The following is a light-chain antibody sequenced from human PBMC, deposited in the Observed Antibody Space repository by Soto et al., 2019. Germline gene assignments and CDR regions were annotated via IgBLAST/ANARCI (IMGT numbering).Light chain of an antibody. J-gene: IGKJ2*01. V-gene: IGKV3-15*01. CDR1: QSVSSN. Sequence: EIVMTQSPATLSVSPGERATLSCRASQSVSSNLAWYQQKPGQAPRPLIYGASTRATGIPARFSGSGSGTEFTLTISSLQPGDFAVYYCQQYNNWPYTFGQGTKLEIK. CDR2: GAS. CDR3: QQYNNWPYT.